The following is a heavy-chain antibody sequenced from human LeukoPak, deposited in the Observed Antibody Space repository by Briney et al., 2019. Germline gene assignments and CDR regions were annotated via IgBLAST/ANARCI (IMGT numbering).Heavy chain of an antibody. V-gene: IGHV1-69*13. D-gene: IGHD6-13*01. CDR2: IIPIFGTA. Sequence: SVKVSCKSSGYTFNNYAVNWVRQAPGQGLEWMGGIIPIFGTANYAQKFQGRVTITADESTSTAYMELSSLRSEDTAVYYCARGGYLAAAGKPFDYWGQGTLVTVSS. J-gene: IGHJ4*02. CDR3: ARGGYLAAAGKPFDY. CDR1: GYTFNNYA.